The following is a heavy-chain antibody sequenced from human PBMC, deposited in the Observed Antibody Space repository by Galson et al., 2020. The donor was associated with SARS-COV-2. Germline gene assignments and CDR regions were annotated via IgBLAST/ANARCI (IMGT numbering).Heavy chain of an antibody. V-gene: IGHV4-39*01. J-gene: IGHJ5*02. CDR1: GGSISSSSNY. CDR3: ARHEWLGFGELFGWFDP. D-gene: IGHD3-10*01. CDR2: ISYSGST. Sequence: SETLSLSSTVSGGSISSSSNYWGRHRQTPGKGLAWFGRISYSGSTYYNPSPKRLITISVDTTKNQYSLKLSSVTAADTAVYYWARHEWLGFGELFGWFDPWGQGTLVTVSS.